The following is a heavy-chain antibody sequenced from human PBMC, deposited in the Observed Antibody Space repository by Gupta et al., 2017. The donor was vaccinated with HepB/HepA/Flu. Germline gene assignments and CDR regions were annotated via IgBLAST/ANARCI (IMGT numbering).Heavy chain of an antibody. Sequence: EVQLVGAGGGLVQPGGSLRLSCIDFGFTFSSSWMTWVRQAPGKGLEWVVNMNEDGSAESPVDSANARFTISSDKPTKSLYLQMASLGVEDAAVYYCVRARQVWGPGPKGIV. V-gene: IGHV3-7*01. CDR2: MNEDGSAE. CDR3: VRARQV. CDR1: GFTFSSSW. J-gene: IGHJ6*02. D-gene: IGHD3-10*01.